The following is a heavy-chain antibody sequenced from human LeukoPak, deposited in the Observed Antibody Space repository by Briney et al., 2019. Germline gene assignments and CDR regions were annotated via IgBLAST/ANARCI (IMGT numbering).Heavy chain of an antibody. CDR3: ARLRLDRFNSGWNHFDY. CDR2: IYYSGST. CDR1: GGSISSSSYY. J-gene: IGHJ4*02. V-gene: IGHV4-39*07. Sequence: SETLSLTCTVSGGSISSSSYYWGWIRQPPGKGLEWIGSIYYSGSTYYNPSLKSRVTISVDTSKNQFSLKVGSVTAADTVVYYCARLRLDRFNSGWNHFDYWGQGTLVTVSS. D-gene: IGHD6-19*01.